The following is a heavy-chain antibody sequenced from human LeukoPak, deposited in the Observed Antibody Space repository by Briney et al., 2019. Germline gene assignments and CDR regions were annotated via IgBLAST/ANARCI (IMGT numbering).Heavy chain of an antibody. CDR2: INPSGGST. CDR1: GYTFTSYY. J-gene: IGHJ3*02. V-gene: IGHV1-46*01. D-gene: IGHD3-22*01. CDR3: ARAYTYYYDSSGYRGAFDI. Sequence: ASVKVSCTASGYTFTSYYMHWVRQAPGQGLEWMGIINPSGGSTSYAQKFPRRVTMTRDMSTSTVYMELSSLRSEDTAVYYCARAYTYYYDSSGYRGAFDIWGQGTMVTVSS.